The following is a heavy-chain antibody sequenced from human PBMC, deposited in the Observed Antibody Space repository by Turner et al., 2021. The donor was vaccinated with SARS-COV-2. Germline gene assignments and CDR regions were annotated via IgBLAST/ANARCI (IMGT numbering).Heavy chain of an antibody. J-gene: IGHJ4*02. CDR2: ISYDGSNK. V-gene: IGHV3-30*18. CDR1: GFIFSTYG. D-gene: IGHD5-12*01. Sequence: QVQLVESGGGVVQPGRSLRLSCAASGFIFSTYGMHWVRQAPGKGLEWVAVISYDGSNKYYADSVKGRFTISRDNSKNTLYLQRNSLRAEDTAVYYCAKARDGYNYFDYWGQGTLVTVSS. CDR3: AKARDGYNYFDY.